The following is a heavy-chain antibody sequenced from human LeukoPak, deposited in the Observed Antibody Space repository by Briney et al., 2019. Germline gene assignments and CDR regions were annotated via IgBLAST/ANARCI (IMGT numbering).Heavy chain of an antibody. D-gene: IGHD3-22*01. Sequence: GGSLRLSCAASGFTFSSYGMHWVRQAPGKGLEWVAFIRYDGSNKYYADSVKGRFTISRDNSKNTLYLQMNSLRAEDTAVYYCAKDALYSYYDSSGYYRGQVGYWGQGTLVTVSS. V-gene: IGHV3-30*02. CDR3: AKDALYSYYDSSGYYRGQVGY. CDR2: IRYDGSNK. J-gene: IGHJ4*02. CDR1: GFTFSSYG.